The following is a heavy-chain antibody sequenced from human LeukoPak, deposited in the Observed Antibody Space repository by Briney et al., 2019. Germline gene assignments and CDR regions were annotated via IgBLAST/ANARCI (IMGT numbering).Heavy chain of an antibody. D-gene: IGHD3-22*01. J-gene: IGHJ5*02. CDR3: ARDPYYDSSGYYYGGNWFDP. CDR1: GGTFSSYA. CDR2: IIPILGTA. Sequence: SVKVSCKASGGTFSSYAISWVRQAPGQGLEWMGGIIPILGTANYAQKFQGRVTITTDESTSTAYMELSSLRSEDTAVYYCARDPYYDSSGYYYGGNWFDPWGQGTLVTVSS. V-gene: IGHV1-69*05.